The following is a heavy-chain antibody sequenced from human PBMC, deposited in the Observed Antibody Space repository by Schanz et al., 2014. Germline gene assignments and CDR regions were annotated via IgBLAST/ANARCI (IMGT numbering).Heavy chain of an antibody. V-gene: IGHV3-9*01. CDR1: GFTFDEYG. CDR3: ARAPGDNASPYSFNY. CDR2: ISWNGGFI. D-gene: IGHD3-16*01. Sequence: EVQLVESGGDLVQPGRSLRLSCAASGFTFDEYGMHWVRQAPGKGLEWVSGISWNGGFIAYGDAVKGRFTISRDNAKNSLFLQMSSLRAEDTAFYYGARAPGDNASPYSFNYGGQGSLVTASS. J-gene: IGHJ4*02.